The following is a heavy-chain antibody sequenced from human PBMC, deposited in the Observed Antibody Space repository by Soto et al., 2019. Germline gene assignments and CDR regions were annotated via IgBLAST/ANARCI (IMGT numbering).Heavy chain of an antibody. V-gene: IGHV5-10-1*01. D-gene: IGHD1-1*01. Sequence: GESLKISCKGSGYSFTSYWISWVRQMPGKGLEWMGRIDPSDSYTNYSPSFQGHVTISADKSISTAYLQWSSLKASDTAMYYCARRTLERRTVSYYYGMDVWGQGTTVTVSS. J-gene: IGHJ6*02. CDR1: GYSFTSYW. CDR3: ARRTLERRTVSYYYGMDV. CDR2: IDPSDSYT.